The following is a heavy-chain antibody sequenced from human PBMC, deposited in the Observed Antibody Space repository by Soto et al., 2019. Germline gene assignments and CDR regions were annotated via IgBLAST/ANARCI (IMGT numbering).Heavy chain of an antibody. V-gene: IGHV3-23*01. J-gene: IGHJ4*02. CDR3: ARWSYLDY. Sequence: WGSLRLSCAASGFSFFSYALIWVRHSPLKWLEWVSTISGSDGKTFYADSVKGRFSISRDTSQSTLYLQMNSLRADDTAMYYCARWSYLDYWGQGTRVTVSS. CDR1: GFSFFSYA. CDR2: ISGSDGKT. D-gene: IGHD3-3*01.